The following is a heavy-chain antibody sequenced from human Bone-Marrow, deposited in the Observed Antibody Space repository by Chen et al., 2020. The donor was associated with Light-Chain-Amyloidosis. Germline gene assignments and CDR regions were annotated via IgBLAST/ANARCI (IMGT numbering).Heavy chain of an antibody. V-gene: IGHV1-2*02. CDR1: GYTFTGYY. Sequence: QVHLVQSAAEVKKPGASVKVSCKASGYTFTGYYIHWVRQAPGQGLEWMGWINPNSGGTNYAQNFQGRVTMTRDTSISTAYMELSRLRFDDTAVYYCARGPLNYGYEFLDYWGQGTLVTVSS. CDR2: INPNSGGT. D-gene: IGHD5-18*01. J-gene: IGHJ4*02. CDR3: ARGPLNYGYEFLDY.